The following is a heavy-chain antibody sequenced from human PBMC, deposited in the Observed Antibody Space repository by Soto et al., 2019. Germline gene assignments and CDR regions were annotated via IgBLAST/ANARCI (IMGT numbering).Heavy chain of an antibody. D-gene: IGHD6-13*01. Sequence: SETLSLTCEGSGHSISSGFYYWGWIRQPPGKGLEWIGSIYHSGSTYYNPSLKSRVIISVDTSKNQFSLKLSSVTAADTAVYYCARAPGQLVGGSDYYYGMDVWGQGTTVTVSS. CDR1: GHSISSGFYY. CDR2: IYHSGST. J-gene: IGHJ6*02. CDR3: ARAPGQLVGGSDYYYGMDV. V-gene: IGHV4-38-2*01.